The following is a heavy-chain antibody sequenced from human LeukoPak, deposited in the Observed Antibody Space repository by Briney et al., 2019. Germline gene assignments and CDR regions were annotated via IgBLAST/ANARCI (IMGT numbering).Heavy chain of an antibody. V-gene: IGHV3-23*01. Sequence: PGGSLRLSCAASGFTFSSYAMSWVRQAPGKGLEWVSAISGSGGSTYYADSVKGRFTISRDNSKNTLYLQMNSLRAEDTAVYYCAKSLSLLYYYYGMDVWGQGTTVTVSS. CDR1: GFTFSSYA. J-gene: IGHJ6*02. D-gene: IGHD2-15*01. CDR2: ISGSGGST. CDR3: AKSLSLLYYYYGMDV.